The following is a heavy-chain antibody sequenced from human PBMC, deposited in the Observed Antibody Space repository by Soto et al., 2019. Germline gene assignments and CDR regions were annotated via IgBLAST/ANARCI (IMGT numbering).Heavy chain of an antibody. V-gene: IGHV4-39*01. CDR3: ASTIGYCSGGSCYTAPNWFDP. CDR1: GGSIGSSSYY. J-gene: IGHJ5*02. CDR2: IYYSGST. Sequence: SETLSLTCTVSGGSIGSSSYYWGWIRQPPGKGLEWIGSIYYSGSTYYNPSLKSRVTISVDTSKNQFSLKLSSVTAADTAVYYCASTIGYCSGGSCYTAPNWFDPWGQGTLVTVSS. D-gene: IGHD2-15*01.